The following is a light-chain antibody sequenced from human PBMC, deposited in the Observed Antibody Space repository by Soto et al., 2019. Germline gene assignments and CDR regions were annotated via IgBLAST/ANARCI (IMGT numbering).Light chain of an antibody. J-gene: IGLJ2*01. V-gene: IGLV1-40*01. CDR2: ANS. CDR1: RSNIGSNT. CDR3: QSYDSSLSEGV. Sequence: QSVLTQPPSASGTPGQRVTISCSGGRSNIGSNTVNWYQQLPGTVPKLLIYANSNRPSGVPDRFSGSRSGTSASLAITGLQAEDEADYYCQSYDSSLSEGVFGGGTKLTVL.